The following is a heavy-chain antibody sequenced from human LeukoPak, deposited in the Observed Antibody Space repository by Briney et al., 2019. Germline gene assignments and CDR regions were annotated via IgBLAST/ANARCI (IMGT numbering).Heavy chain of an antibody. CDR1: GFTFNTYS. CDR3: AKDLVIWAAGTRPYYYGMDV. J-gene: IGHJ6*02. Sequence: PGGSLRLSCAASGFTFNTYSMNWVRQAPGKGLEWVSYIDRSGTNIKYADSVKGRFTISRDNAKNSLYLQMNSLRAEDTAVYYCAKDLVIWAAGTRPYYYGMDVWGQGTTVTVSS. V-gene: IGHV3-48*04. CDR2: IDRSGTNI. D-gene: IGHD6-13*01.